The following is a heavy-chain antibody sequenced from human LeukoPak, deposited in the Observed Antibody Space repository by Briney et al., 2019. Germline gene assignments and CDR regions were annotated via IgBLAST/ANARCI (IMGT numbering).Heavy chain of an antibody. Sequence: GGSLRLSCAASGFTFSSYSMNWVRQAPGKGLEWVSYISSSRSTIYYADSVKGRFTISRDNSKNTLYLQMNSLRAEDTAVYYCARGAAVYYYYYYYMDVWGKGTTVTVSS. D-gene: IGHD2-15*01. CDR2: ISSSRSTI. CDR3: ARGAAVYYYYYYYMDV. CDR1: GFTFSSYS. J-gene: IGHJ6*03. V-gene: IGHV3-48*01.